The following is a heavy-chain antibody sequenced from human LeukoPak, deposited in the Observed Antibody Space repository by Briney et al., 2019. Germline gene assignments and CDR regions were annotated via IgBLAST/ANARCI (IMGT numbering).Heavy chain of an antibody. J-gene: IGHJ4*02. CDR3: ARDLQVAAAVDY. CDR2: INPNSGGT. CDR1: GYTFTGYY. Sequence: ASVKLSCKASGYTFTGYYMHWVRQAPGQGLEWMGWINPNSGGTNYAQKFQGRVTMTRDTSISTAYMELSRLRSDDTAVYYCARDLQVAAAVDYWGQGTLVTVSS. D-gene: IGHD6-13*01. V-gene: IGHV1-2*02.